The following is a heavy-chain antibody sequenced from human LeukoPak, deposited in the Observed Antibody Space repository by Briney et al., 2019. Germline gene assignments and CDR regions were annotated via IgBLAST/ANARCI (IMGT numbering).Heavy chain of an antibody. Sequence: GGSLRLSCAASGFNFDDYAMHWVRQPPGKGLEWVSGISWNSANIGYADSVKGRFTISRDNAKNSLYLQMNSLRDEDSAFYYCPTVAGSSLPRNYFDRWGQGPLVTVSS. CDR3: PTVAGSSLPRNYFDR. J-gene: IGHJ5*02. CDR1: GFNFDDYA. D-gene: IGHD6-6*01. CDR2: ISWNSANI. V-gene: IGHV3-9*01.